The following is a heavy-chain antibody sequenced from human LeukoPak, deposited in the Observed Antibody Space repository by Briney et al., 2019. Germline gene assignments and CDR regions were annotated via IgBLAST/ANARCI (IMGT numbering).Heavy chain of an antibody. D-gene: IGHD3-10*01. J-gene: IGHJ6*02. CDR2: INPNSGGT. CDR1: GYTFTGYY. Sequence: ASVKVSCKASGYTFTGYYMHWVRQAPGQGLEWMGWINPNSGGTNCAQKFQGRVTMTRDTSISTAYMELSRLRSDDTAVYYCARDGLWFGESRYGMDVWGQGTTVTVSS. V-gene: IGHV1-2*02. CDR3: ARDGLWFGESRYGMDV.